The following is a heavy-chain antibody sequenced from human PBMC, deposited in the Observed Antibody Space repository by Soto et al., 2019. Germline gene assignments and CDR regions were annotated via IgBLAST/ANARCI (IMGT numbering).Heavy chain of an antibody. CDR2: INPNSGGT. J-gene: IGHJ4*02. V-gene: IGHV1-2*02. CDR1: GYTFTGYY. Sequence: ASVKVSCKASGYTFTGYYMHWVRQAPGQGLEWMGWINPNSGGTNYAQKFQGRVTMTRDTSISTAYMELSRLRSDDTAVYYCARVGVVTAASLDYWGQGTRVTVSS. D-gene: IGHD2-2*01. CDR3: ARVGVVTAASLDY.